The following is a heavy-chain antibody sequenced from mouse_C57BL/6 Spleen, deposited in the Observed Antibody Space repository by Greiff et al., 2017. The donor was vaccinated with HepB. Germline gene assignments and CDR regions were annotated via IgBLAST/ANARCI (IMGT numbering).Heavy chain of an antibody. J-gene: IGHJ3*01. Sequence: VQLQQSGAELVRPGSSVKLSCKASGYTFTSYWMHWVKQRPIQGLEWIGNIDPSDSETHYNQKFKDKATLTVDKSSSTAYMQLSSLTSEDSAVYYCARPDSSGYGFAYWGQGTLVTVSA. D-gene: IGHD3-2*02. CDR2: IDPSDSET. V-gene: IGHV1-52*01. CDR1: GYTFTSYW. CDR3: ARPDSSGYGFAY.